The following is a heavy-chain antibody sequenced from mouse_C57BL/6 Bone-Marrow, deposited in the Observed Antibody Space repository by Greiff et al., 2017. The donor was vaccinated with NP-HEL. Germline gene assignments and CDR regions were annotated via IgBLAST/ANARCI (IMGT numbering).Heavy chain of an antibody. CDR3: TRSSRDSYYYAMDY. D-gene: IGHD2-12*01. Sequence: QVQLQQSGAELVRPGASVTLSCKASGYTFTDYEMHWVKQTPVHGLEWIGAIDPETGGTAYNQKFKGKAILTADKSSSTAYMELRSLTSEDSAVYYCTRSSRDSYYYAMDYWGQGTSVTVSS. CDR2: IDPETGGT. J-gene: IGHJ4*01. CDR1: GYTFTDYE. V-gene: IGHV1-15*01.